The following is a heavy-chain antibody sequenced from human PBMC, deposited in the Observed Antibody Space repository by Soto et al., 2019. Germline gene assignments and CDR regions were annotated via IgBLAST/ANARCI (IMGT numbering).Heavy chain of an antibody. CDR2: IWYDGSNK. J-gene: IGHJ5*02. CDR1: GESFNSYW. Sequence: LKLGCAASGESFNSYWVGWLRKTPGKGLEWVAVIWYDGSNKYYADSVKGRFTISRDNSKNTLYLQMNSLRAEDTAVYYCARRILSGSSSLCDSCGQGTLVNV. CDR3: ARRILSGSSSLCDS. V-gene: IGHV3-33*08. D-gene: IGHD6-13*01.